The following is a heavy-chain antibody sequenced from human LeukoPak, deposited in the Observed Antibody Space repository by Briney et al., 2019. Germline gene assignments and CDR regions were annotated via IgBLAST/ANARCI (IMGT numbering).Heavy chain of an antibody. CDR2: ITRNGGTL. Sequence: QPGRSLRPSCAAAGVTFHEYDFHWVRQTPGRGLEWVSGITRNGGTLGYADSVKGRFTISRDNAKNSLYLHMNSLRPDDTALYYCALNVGVTVADTLDYWGQGTLVTVSS. D-gene: IGHD4-11*01. CDR3: ALNVGVTVADTLDY. CDR1: GVTFHEYD. V-gene: IGHV3-9*01. J-gene: IGHJ4*02.